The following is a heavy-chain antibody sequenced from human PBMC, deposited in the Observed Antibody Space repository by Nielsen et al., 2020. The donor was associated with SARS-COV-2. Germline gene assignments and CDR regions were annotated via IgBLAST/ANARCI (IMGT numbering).Heavy chain of an antibody. CDR2: INHSGIT. CDR3: ARDRWQQLVPTY. Sequence: SETLSLTCAVYGGSLSGHSWSWIRQAPGKGLEWIGEINHSGITNDNPSLKSRVTISVDKSKNQFSLKLSSVTAADTAVYYCARDRWQQLVPTYWGQGTLVTVSS. V-gene: IGHV4-34*01. CDR1: GGSLSGHS. J-gene: IGHJ4*02. D-gene: IGHD6-13*01.